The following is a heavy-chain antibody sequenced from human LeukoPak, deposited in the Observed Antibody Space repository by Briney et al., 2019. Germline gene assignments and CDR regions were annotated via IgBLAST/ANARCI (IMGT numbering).Heavy chain of an antibody. J-gene: IGHJ4*02. CDR3: ARLSTSVAGGDH. Sequence: NIKNDGSDEYYVYSVKTGFTISRENEKNSLYLQLNSLIVEDTAVYYCARLSTSVAGGDHWGQGTLVTVSS. V-gene: IGHV3-7*01. D-gene: IGHD6-19*01. CDR2: IKNDGSDE.